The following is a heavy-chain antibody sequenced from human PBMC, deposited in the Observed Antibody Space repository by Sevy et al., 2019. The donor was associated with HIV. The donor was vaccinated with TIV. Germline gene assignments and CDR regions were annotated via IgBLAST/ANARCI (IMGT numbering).Heavy chain of an antibody. CDR1: GFTSNNFW. J-gene: IGHJ4*02. Sequence: GGSLRLSCAASGFTSNNFWLHWVRQAPGKGLVWVSRINSDGECTGYADFVKGRFTISRDNAKNTAYLQMNSLRADDTAIYYCARGTRGVVDSWGQGTLVTVSS. CDR3: ARGTRGVVDS. D-gene: IGHD3-10*01. CDR2: INSDGECT. V-gene: IGHV3-74*01.